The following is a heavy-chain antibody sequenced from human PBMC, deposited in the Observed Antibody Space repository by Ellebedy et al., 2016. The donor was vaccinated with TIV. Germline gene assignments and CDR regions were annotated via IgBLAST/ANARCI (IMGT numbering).Heavy chain of an antibody. D-gene: IGHD6-19*01. J-gene: IGHJ4*02. CDR1: GFTFRSYW. CDR2: INSDGSTT. V-gene: IGHV3-74*01. Sequence: GESLKISCAASGFTFRSYWMHWVRQAPGKGLVWVSRINSDGSTTTYADSVKGRFSISRDNAKNSLYVQMNSLRDEDTAVYYCARDQWLGRAYYFDSWGQGTLVTVSS. CDR3: ARDQWLGRAYYFDS.